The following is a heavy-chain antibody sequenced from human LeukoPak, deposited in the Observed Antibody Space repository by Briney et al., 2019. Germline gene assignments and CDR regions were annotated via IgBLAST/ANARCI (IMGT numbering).Heavy chain of an antibody. V-gene: IGHV3-15*01. CDR3: ATDFYDST. CDR1: GFTFGDYA. D-gene: IGHD3-22*01. Sequence: GGSLRLSCTASGFTFGDYAMSWFRQAPGKGLEWVGRIKSKTDGGTTDYAAPVKGRFTISRDDSKNTLYLQMNSLQTEDTAVYYCATDFYDSTWGQGTLVTVSS. J-gene: IGHJ5*02. CDR2: IKSKTDGGTT.